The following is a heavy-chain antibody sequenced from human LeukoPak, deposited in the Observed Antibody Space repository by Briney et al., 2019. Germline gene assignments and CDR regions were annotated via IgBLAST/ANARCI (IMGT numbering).Heavy chain of an antibody. D-gene: IGHD3-10*01. V-gene: IGHV3-33*01. CDR1: GFTFSSYG. J-gene: IGHJ4*02. CDR3: ARDNHYYGSGSYDY. CDR2: IWYDGSNK. Sequence: PGRSLRLSCAASGFTFSSYGVHWVRQAPGKGLEWVAVIWYDGSNKYYADSVKGRFIISRDNSKNTLYLQMNSLRAEDTAVYYCARDNHYYGSGSYDYWGQGTLVTVSS.